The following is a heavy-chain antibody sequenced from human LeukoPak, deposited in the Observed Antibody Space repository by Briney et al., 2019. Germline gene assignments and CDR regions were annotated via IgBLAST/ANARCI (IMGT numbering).Heavy chain of an antibody. V-gene: IGHV4-59*12. CDR3: ARGYCSSTSSPPGQPPWFDP. CDR1: GGSISSYY. D-gene: IGHD2-2*01. CDR2: IYHSGST. Sequence: SETLSLTCTVSGGSISSYYWTWIRQPPGKGLEWIGYIYHSGSTNYNPSLKSRVTISVDTSKNQFSLKLSSVTAADTAVYYCARGYCSSTSSPPGQPPWFDPWGQGTLVTVSS. J-gene: IGHJ5*02.